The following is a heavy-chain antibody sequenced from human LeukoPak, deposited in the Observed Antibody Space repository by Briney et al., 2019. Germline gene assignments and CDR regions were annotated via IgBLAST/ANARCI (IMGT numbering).Heavy chain of an antibody. J-gene: IGHJ3*02. Sequence: GGSLRLSCAASGFTFSNAWMSWVRQAPGKGLEWVGRIKSKTDGGTTDYAAPVKGRFTISRDDSKNTLYLQMNSLKTEDTAVYYCTMSGGDCTGAFDIWGQGTMVTVSS. CDR1: GFTFSNAW. D-gene: IGHD2-21*02. V-gene: IGHV3-15*01. CDR2: IKSKTDGGTT. CDR3: TMSGGDCTGAFDI.